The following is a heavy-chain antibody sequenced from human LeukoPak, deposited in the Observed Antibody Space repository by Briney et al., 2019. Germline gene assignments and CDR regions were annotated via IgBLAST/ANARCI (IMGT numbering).Heavy chain of an antibody. J-gene: IGHJ3*02. CDR2: ISYDGSNK. V-gene: IGHV3-30-3*01. Sequence: PGGSLRLSCAASGFIFSTYRMHWVRQAPGKGLQWVALISYDGSNKYYADPVKGRFTISRDNSRNTLYLQMNSLKPEDTAVYYCARICSGGSCYFPSIWGQGTMVTVSS. D-gene: IGHD2-15*01. CDR1: GFIFSTYR. CDR3: ARICSGGSCYFPSI.